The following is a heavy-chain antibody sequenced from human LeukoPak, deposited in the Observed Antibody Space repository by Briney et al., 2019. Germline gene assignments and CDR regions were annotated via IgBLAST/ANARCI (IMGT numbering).Heavy chain of an antibody. CDR2: ISYDGSNK. Sequence: PGRSLRLSCAASGFTFSSYAMHWVRQAPGKGLEWVAVISYDGSNKYYADSVKGRFTISRDNSKNTLYLQMNSLRAEDTAVYYCARDMGSSSSFDYWGQGTLVTVSS. D-gene: IGHD6-6*01. CDR3: ARDMGSSSSFDY. J-gene: IGHJ4*02. V-gene: IGHV3-30-3*01. CDR1: GFTFSSYA.